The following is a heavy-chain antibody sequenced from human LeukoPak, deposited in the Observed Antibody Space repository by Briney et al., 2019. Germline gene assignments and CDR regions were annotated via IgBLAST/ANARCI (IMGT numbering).Heavy chain of an antibody. J-gene: IGHJ6*02. CDR1: GFTFSSYA. V-gene: IGHV3-23*01. D-gene: IGHD3-3*01. Sequence: GGSLRLSCAASGFTFSSYAMSWVRQAPGKGLEWVSAISGSGGSTYYADSVKGRFTISRDNSKNTLYLQMNSLRAEDTAVYYCAKGGSEWSLYHYYYGMDVWGQGTTVTVSS. CDR3: AKGGSEWSLYHYYYGMDV. CDR2: ISGSGGST.